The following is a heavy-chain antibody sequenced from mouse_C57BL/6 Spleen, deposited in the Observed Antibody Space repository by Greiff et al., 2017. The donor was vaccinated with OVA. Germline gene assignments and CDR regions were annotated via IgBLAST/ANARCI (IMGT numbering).Heavy chain of an antibody. CDR3: ARPFITTVVASPLYWYFDV. V-gene: IGHV5-17*01. Sequence: DVKLVESGGGLLNLGGSLKPPCPAPGFPSSAYGFPWFLQAPGRGLEWFAYFSSGSITIYYADTVKGRFTISRDNAKKTLFLQMTSLRSEDTAMYYCARPFITTVVASPLYWYFDVWGTGTTVTVSS. D-gene: IGHD1-1*01. J-gene: IGHJ1*03. CDR2: FSSGSITI. CDR1: GFPSSAYG.